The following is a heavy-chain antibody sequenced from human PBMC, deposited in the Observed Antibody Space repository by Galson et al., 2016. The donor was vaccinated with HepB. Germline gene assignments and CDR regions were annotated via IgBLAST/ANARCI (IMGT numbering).Heavy chain of an antibody. CDR2: IYYRGSS. CDR3: ARQIDYEARFDP. Sequence: SETLSLTCSVSGGSISSYTSYWGWIRQPPGKGLEWIGSIYYRGSSYYNTSLERRVSISVDTSKKQFSLKVNSVTAADTAVYYCARQIDYEARFDPWGQGTLVIVSS. V-gene: IGHV4-39*01. D-gene: IGHD4-17*01. J-gene: IGHJ5*02. CDR1: GGSISSYTSY.